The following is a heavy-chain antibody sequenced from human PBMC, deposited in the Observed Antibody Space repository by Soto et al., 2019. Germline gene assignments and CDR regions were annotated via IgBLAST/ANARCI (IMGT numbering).Heavy chain of an antibody. V-gene: IGHV4-59*01. CDR2: IYDTGISGYTPST. Sequence: SETLSLTCPVSGVSITSSYWSWIRRPPGKGLEWIAYIYDTGISGYTPSTSYNPSLKSRVTLSVDTSKSQFSLKLTSVTAADTAVYYCARGEDAFFYYGLDVWGQGTTVTVSS. CDR1: GVSITSSY. CDR3: ARGEDAFFYYGLDV. J-gene: IGHJ6*02.